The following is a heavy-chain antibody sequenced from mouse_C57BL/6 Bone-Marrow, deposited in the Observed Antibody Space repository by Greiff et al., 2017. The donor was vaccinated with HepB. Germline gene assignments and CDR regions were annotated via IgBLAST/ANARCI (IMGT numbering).Heavy chain of an antibody. J-gene: IGHJ3*01. CDR2: ISSGGSYT. D-gene: IGHD1-1*02. V-gene: IGHV5-6*01. CDR1: GFTFSSYG. Sequence: EVQGVESGGDLVKPGGSLKLSCAASGFTFSSYGMSWVRQTPDKRLEWVATISSGGSYTYYPDSVKGRFTISRDNAKNTLYLQMSSLKSEDTAMYYCARRGYGGVAYWGQGTLVTVSA. CDR3: ARRGYGGVAY.